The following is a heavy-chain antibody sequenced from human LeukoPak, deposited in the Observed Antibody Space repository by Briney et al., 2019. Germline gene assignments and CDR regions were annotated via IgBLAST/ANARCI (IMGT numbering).Heavy chain of an antibody. V-gene: IGHV3-48*03. CDR3: ARVPFTSSLGDYFDY. Sequence: QSGGSLRLSCAASGFTFSSYEMNWVRQAPGKGLEWVSYISSSGNTIYYADSVKGRFTISRDNAKNSLYLQMNSLRTEDTAVYFCARVPFTSSLGDYFDYWGQGTLVTDSS. D-gene: IGHD6-13*01. CDR1: GFTFSSYE. CDR2: ISSSGNTI. J-gene: IGHJ4*02.